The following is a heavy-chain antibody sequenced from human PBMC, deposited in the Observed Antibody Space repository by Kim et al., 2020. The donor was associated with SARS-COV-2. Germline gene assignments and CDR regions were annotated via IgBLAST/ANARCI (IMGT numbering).Heavy chain of an antibody. CDR1: GFTVSSNY. CDR2: IYSGGST. D-gene: IGHD3-9*01. J-gene: IGHJ6*02. V-gene: IGHV3-66*01. Sequence: GGSLRLSCAASGFTVSSNYMSWVRQAPGKGLEWVSVIYSGGSTYYADSVKGRFTISRDNSKNTLYLQMNSLRAEDTAVYYCARELRYFDWFQKRHLDIWGQGTTVTGSS. CDR3: ARELRYFDWFQKRHLDI.